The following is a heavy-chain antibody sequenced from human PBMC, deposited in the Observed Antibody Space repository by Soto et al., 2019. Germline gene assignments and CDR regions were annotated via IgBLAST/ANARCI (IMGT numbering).Heavy chain of an antibody. CDR3: AKEYVAPAGMSQYYYYGMDV. J-gene: IGHJ6*02. CDR1: GFIFSSYA. CDR2: ISGSGAST. Sequence: EVQLLESGGGLVQPGGSLRLSCAASGFIFSSYAMTWVRQAPGKGLEWVSAISGSGASTYYADSVQGRFTISRDNSKNTLYLQMNSLRAEDTAVYYCAKEYVAPAGMSQYYYYGMDVWGQGTTVTVSS. D-gene: IGHD2-2*01. V-gene: IGHV3-23*01.